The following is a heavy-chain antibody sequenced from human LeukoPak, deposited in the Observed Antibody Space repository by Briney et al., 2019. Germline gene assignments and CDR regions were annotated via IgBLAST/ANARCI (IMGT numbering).Heavy chain of an antibody. CDR3: ARDLLRGVTGSWFEAFDI. V-gene: IGHV4-4*07. CDR1: GGSISSYY. CDR2: IYTSGST. J-gene: IGHJ3*02. D-gene: IGHD6-13*01. Sequence: SETLSLTCTVSGGSISSYYWSWIRQPAGKGLEWIGRIYTSGSTNYNPSLKSRVTISVDTSKNQFSLSLNSVTAADTAIYYCARDLLRGVTGSWFEAFDIWGQGTMVIVSS.